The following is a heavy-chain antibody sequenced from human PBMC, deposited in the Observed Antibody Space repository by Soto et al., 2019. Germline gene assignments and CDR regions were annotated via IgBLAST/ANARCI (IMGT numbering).Heavy chain of an antibody. D-gene: IGHD3-10*01. CDR1: GFTFSAFG. J-gene: IGHJ6*02. V-gene: IGHV3-33*03. CDR3: ASVNTVRSWDYDGMDI. CDR2: IRHDGSND. Sequence: QLHLVESGGDVVQPGASVRLSCEASGFTFSAFGMHWVRQAPGKGLEWVAGIRHDGSNDYYSDFAKGRLTISRDNSRDTLYLQINSLRADDSAVYYCASVNTVRSWDYDGMDIWGQGTTVTVSS.